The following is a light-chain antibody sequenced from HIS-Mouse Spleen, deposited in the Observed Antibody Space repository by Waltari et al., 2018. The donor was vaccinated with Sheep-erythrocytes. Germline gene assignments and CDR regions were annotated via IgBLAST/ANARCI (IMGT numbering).Light chain of an antibody. Sequence: QSALTQPRSVSGSPGQSVTISCTGTSSDVGGYNYVPGYQQHPGKAPKLLIYGVSQRPSGVPDRFSGSKSGNTASLAISGLQAEDEADYYCCSYAGSYNHVFATGTKVTVL. CDR1: SSDVGGYNY. CDR3: CSYAGSYNHV. CDR2: GVS. V-gene: IGLV2-11*01. J-gene: IGLJ1*01.